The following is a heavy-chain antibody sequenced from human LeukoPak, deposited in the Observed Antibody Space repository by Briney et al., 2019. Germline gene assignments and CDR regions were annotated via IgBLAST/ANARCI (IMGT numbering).Heavy chain of an antibody. CDR1: GGSINSYY. CDR2: IYYSGST. CDR3: ASGWLRFTADY. V-gene: IGHV4-59*01. D-gene: IGHD5-12*01. J-gene: IGHJ4*02. Sequence: SETLSLTCTVSGGSINSYYWSWIRQPPGKGLEWIASIYYSGSTNYNPSLKSRVTITLDTSKNQFSLNLSSVTAADTAVYYCASGWLRFTADYWGQGTLVTVSS.